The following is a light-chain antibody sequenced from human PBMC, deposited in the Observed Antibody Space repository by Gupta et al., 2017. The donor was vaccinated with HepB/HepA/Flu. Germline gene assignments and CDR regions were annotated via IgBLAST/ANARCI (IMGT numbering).Light chain of an antibody. Sequence: QSVLTQPPSVSGAPGQRVTISCTGSSSNIGAGYDVHWYQQLPGTAPNLLIYGNSNRPAGVPDRFSGSKSGTSASLAITGLQAEDEADYYCQAYDSSLSSNVFGTGTKVTVL. V-gene: IGLV1-40*01. CDR3: QAYDSSLSSNV. J-gene: IGLJ1*01. CDR2: GNS. CDR1: SSNIGAGYD.